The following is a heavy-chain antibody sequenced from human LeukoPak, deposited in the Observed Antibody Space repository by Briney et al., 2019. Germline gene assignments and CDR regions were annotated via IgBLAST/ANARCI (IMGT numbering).Heavy chain of an antibody. D-gene: IGHD3-22*01. CDR2: IYYSGST. CDR1: GGSISSSSYY. CDR3: ARRLGDMIVVVITTAWFDP. V-gene: IGHV4-39*01. Sequence: SETLSLTCTVSGGSISSSSYYWGWIRQPPGKGLEWIGSIYYSGSTYYNPSLKSRVTISVDTSKNQFSLKLSSVTAADTAVYYCARRLGDMIVVVITTAWFDPWGQGTLVTVSS. J-gene: IGHJ5*02.